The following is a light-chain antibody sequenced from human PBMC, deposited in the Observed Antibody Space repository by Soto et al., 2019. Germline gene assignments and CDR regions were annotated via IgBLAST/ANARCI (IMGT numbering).Light chain of an antibody. J-gene: IGLJ1*01. CDR2: EVS. Sequence: QSALTQPPSASGSPGQSVTISCTGTSSDIGAYDYVSWYQQLPGKVPKLMIYEVSKRPSGVPDRFSASKSGNTASLTVSGLQAEDEADYYCSSHGGANNFDVFGTGTKGTVL. V-gene: IGLV2-8*01. CDR1: SSDIGAYDY. CDR3: SSHGGANNFDV.